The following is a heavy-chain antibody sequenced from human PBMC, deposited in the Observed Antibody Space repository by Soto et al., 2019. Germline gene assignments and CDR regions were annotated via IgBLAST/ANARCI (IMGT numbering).Heavy chain of an antibody. Sequence: SETLYLTCAVSGGSNSRGGYSWSWIRQPPGKGLEWIGYIYHSVSTYFNPSLKSRVTISVDSSKNQFSLKLSSVTAADTAVYYCARVPAPWGQG. CDR2: IYHSVST. V-gene: IGHV4-30-2*01. CDR3: ARVPAP. CDR1: GGSNSRGGYS. J-gene: IGHJ5*02.